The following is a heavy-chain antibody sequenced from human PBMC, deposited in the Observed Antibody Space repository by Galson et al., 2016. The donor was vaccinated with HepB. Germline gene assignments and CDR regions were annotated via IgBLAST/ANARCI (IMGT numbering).Heavy chain of an antibody. CDR1: GFTLSKYH. V-gene: IGHV3-30-3*01. CDR2: SFHDEDYT. CDR3: TREANDAFGI. J-gene: IGHJ3*02. Sequence: SLRLSCAASGFTLSKYHMHWVRQAPGKGLEWVALSFHDEDYTYYPDSVKGRFTISRDNTKGTVYLHMNSLRDEDTAVYYCTREANDAFGIWGQGTMVTVSS.